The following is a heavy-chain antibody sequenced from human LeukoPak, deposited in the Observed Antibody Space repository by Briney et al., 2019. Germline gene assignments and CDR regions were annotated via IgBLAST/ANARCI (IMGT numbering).Heavy chain of an antibody. CDR1: GFTFSSYS. V-gene: IGHV3-21*01. J-gene: IGHJ6*02. CDR3: ACITIFDRDYYYDMGV. D-gene: IGHD3-3*01. Sequence: GGSLRLSCAASGFTFSSYSMNWVRQAPGKGLEWVSSISSSSSYIYYADSVKGRFTVSRDNAKNSLYLQMNSLRAEDTAVYYCACITIFDRDYYYDMGVWGQGTTVTVSS. CDR2: ISSSSSYI.